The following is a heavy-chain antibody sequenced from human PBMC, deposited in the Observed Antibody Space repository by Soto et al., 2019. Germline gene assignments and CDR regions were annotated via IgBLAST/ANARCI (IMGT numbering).Heavy chain of an antibody. D-gene: IGHD5-12*01. CDR3: ARDSLGSGYA. V-gene: IGHV4-59*01. CDR2: IYYSGYT. CDR1: GGSSSGYY. Sequence: QVQLQESGPGLVKPSETLSLTCAVSGGSSSGYYLSWILQPPRKRLEWIGYIYYSGYTNYNPYLKSRVTLSGDRAKNQCALELRSVTASDTAVYYCARDSLGSGYAWGQGTLVTVSS. J-gene: IGHJ5*02.